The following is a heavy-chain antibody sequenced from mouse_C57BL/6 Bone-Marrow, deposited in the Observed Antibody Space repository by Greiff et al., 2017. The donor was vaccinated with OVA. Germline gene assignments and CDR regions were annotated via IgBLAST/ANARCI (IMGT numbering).Heavy chain of an antibody. Sequence: VQLQQPGAELVKPGASVKMSCKASGYTFTSYWITWVKQRPGQGLEWIGDIYPGSGSTNYNEKFKSKATLTVDTSSSTAYMQLSSLTSEDSAVYYCARGEYYDYDVFAYWGQRTLVTVSA. J-gene: IGHJ3*01. D-gene: IGHD2-4*01. CDR3: ARGEYYDYDVFAY. CDR2: IYPGSGST. CDR1: GYTFTSYW. V-gene: IGHV1-55*01.